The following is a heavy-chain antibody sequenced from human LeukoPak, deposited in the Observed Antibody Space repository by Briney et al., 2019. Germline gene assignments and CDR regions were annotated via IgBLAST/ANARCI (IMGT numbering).Heavy chain of an antibody. J-gene: IGHJ3*02. V-gene: IGHV3-21*01. Sequence: GGSLTLSCAASGFTFCSYSLRWVRHAPGEGREWVSSIISSSSYIFYTDSVKGLFTLYRHNAKNSLYIQIHSLRAEHRAVYYFARSGRGYDDAFHIWGRGAMVAVSS. CDR3: ARSGRGYDDAFHI. CDR2: IISSSSYI. D-gene: IGHD5-12*01. CDR1: GFTFCSYS.